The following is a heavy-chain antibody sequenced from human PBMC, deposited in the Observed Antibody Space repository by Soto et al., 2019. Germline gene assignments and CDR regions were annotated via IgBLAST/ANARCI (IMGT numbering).Heavy chain of an antibody. V-gene: IGHV3-23*01. CDR3: AKEKQLGLDYYYYYGMDV. CDR2: ISGSGGST. Sequence: PGGSLRLSCAASGFTFSSYAMSWVRQAPGKGLEWVSAISGSGGSTYYADSVKGRFTISRDNSKNTLYLQMNSLRAEDTAVYYCAKEKQLGLDYYYYYGMDVWGQGTTVTVSS. CDR1: GFTFSSYA. D-gene: IGHD6-6*01. J-gene: IGHJ6*02.